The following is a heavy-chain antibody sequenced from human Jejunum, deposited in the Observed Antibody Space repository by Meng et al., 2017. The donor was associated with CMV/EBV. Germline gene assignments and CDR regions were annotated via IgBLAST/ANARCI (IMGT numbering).Heavy chain of an antibody. CDR3: VREGRGYGGYDRLYYFDY. V-gene: IGHV4-39*07. CDR2: ISSSGTT. D-gene: IGHD5-12*01. J-gene: IGHJ4*02. Sequence: SSDYFWAWIRQPPGKGLEWIGTISSSGTTYYNPSLKSRVTISIDMSKSQFSLSVSSVTAADTAVYYCVREGRGYGGYDRLYYFDYWGQGTRVTVSS. CDR1: SSDYF.